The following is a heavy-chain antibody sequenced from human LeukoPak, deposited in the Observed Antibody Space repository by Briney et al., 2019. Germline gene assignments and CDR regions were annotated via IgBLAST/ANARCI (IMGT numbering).Heavy chain of an antibody. Sequence: GGSLRLSCAASGFTFSSYAMSWVRQAPGKGLEWVSAISGSGGSTYYADSVKGRFTISRDNSKNTLYLQMTSLRAEDTAVYYCAKDPSKMIVVNLWGQGTLVTVSS. CDR3: AKDPSKMIVVNL. J-gene: IGHJ5*02. V-gene: IGHV3-23*01. D-gene: IGHD3-22*01. CDR1: GFTFSSYA. CDR2: ISGSGGST.